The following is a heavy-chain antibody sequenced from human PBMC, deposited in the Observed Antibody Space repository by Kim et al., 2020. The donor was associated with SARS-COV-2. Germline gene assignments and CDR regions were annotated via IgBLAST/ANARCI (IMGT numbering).Heavy chain of an antibody. CDR1: GYTFTSYD. Sequence: ASVKVSCKASGYTFTSYDINWVRQATGQGLEWMGWMNPNSDNTGYAQKFQGRVTMTRNTSISTAYMELSSLRSEDTAVYYCARGPTFTIFGVVIISGFDYWGKGTLVTVSS. D-gene: IGHD3-3*01. J-gene: IGHJ4*02. CDR2: MNPNSDNT. V-gene: IGHV1-8*01. CDR3: ARGPTFTIFGVVIISGFDY.